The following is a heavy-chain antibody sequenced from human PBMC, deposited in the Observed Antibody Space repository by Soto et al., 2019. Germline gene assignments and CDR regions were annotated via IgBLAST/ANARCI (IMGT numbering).Heavy chain of an antibody. V-gene: IGHV4-30-2*01. CDR1: GGSISSGGYS. Sequence: SETLSLTCAVSGGSISSGGYSWSWIRQPPGKGLEWIGYIYHSGSTYYNPSLKSRVTISVARSKNQFSLKLSSVTAADTAVYYCARGNYYYDSSGSSGAFDIWGQGTMVTVSS. D-gene: IGHD3-22*01. CDR3: ARGNYYYDSSGSSGAFDI. J-gene: IGHJ3*02. CDR2: IYHSGST.